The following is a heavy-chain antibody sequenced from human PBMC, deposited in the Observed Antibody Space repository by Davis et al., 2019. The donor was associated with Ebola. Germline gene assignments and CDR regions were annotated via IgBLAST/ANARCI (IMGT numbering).Heavy chain of an antibody. D-gene: IGHD3-10*01. V-gene: IGHV3-21*01. CDR3: ARDSAPITMVRGVSNWFDP. J-gene: IGHJ5*02. Sequence: GGSLRLSCAASGFTFSSYSMNWVRQAPGKGLEWVSSISSSSSYIYYADSVKGRFTISRDNAKNSLYLQMNSLRAEDTAVYYCARDSAPITMVRGVSNWFDPWGQGTLVTVSS. CDR2: ISSSSSYI. CDR1: GFTFSSYS.